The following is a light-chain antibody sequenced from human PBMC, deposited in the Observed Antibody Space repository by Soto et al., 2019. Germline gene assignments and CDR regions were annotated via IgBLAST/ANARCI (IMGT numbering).Light chain of an antibody. CDR3: QQYGSSLGT. CDR1: QSVTSNS. CDR2: GAS. Sequence: EIVVNMNPGALCLSARERATLSWRASQSVTSNSLAWYHQKFGQPPRLLIYGASSRATGIPDRFSGSGSGTDFTLTISRLEPEDSAVYYCQQYGSSLGTFGQGTRLEIK. V-gene: IGKV3-20*01. J-gene: IGKJ5*01.